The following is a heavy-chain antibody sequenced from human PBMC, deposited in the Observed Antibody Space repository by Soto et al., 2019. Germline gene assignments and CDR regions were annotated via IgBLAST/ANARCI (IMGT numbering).Heavy chain of an antibody. CDR3: ASAGYYGEPYYYYGMDV. CDR2: ISYDGSNK. J-gene: IGHJ6*02. Sequence: GGSLRLSCAASGFTFSSYAMHWVRQAPGKGLEWVAVISYDGSNKYYADSVKGRFTISRDNSKNTLYLQMNSLRAEDTAVYYCASAGYYGEPYYYYGMDVWGQGTTVTVSS. V-gene: IGHV3-30-3*01. D-gene: IGHD4-17*01. CDR1: GFTFSSYA.